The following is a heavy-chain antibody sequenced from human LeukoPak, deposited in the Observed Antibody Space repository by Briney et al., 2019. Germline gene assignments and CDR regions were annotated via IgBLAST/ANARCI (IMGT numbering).Heavy chain of an antibody. V-gene: IGHV3-23*01. Sequence: GGSLRLSCAASGFTFSSYEMNWVRQAPGKGLEWVSYISSGGSTYYADSVKGRFTISRDNSKNTLYLQMNSLRAEDTAVYYCAKEKWELANGEWFDYWGQGTLVTVSS. CDR1: GFTFSSYE. CDR3: AKEKWELANGEWFDY. CDR2: ISSGGST. D-gene: IGHD1-26*01. J-gene: IGHJ4*02.